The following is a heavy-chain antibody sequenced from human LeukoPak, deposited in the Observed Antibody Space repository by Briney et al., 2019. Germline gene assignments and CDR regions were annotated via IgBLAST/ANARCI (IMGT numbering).Heavy chain of an antibody. CDR3: ASHKSGSYIFDY. CDR2: IYYSGST. V-gene: IGHV4-31*03. Sequence: SETLSLTCTVSGGSISSGGYYWSWIRQHPGKGLEWIGYIYYSGSTYYNPSLKSRVTISVDTSKNQFSLKLSSVTAADTAVYYCASHKSGSYIFDYWGQGTLVTVSS. D-gene: IGHD1-26*01. CDR1: GGSISSGGYY. J-gene: IGHJ4*02.